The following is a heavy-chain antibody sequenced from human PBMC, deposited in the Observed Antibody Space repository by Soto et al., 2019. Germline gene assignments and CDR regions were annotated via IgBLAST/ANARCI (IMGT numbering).Heavy chain of an antibody. Sequence: PGGSLRLSCAAIGFTFEDHAMHWIRQVPGKGLEWVAGINWNSGITGYADSVKGRFTISRDNANNSPHLEMNSLKSVDTALYYCAKGRGALTVVSNWFDPWGQGTLVTVSS. D-gene: IGHD3-22*01. CDR1: GFTFEDHA. CDR3: AKGRGALTVVSNWFDP. J-gene: IGHJ5*02. V-gene: IGHV3-9*01. CDR2: INWNSGIT.